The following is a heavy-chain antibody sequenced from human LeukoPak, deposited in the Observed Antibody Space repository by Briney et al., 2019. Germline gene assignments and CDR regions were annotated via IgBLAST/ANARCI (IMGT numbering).Heavy chain of an antibody. CDR1: GFTYGSFW. CDR3: ARDPGSGWGGDY. D-gene: IGHD6-19*01. J-gene: IGHJ4*02. CDR2: IKQDESEK. Sequence: GGSLRLSCAASGFTYGSFWMTWVRQAPGKGLEWVANIKQDESEKYYVDSVKGRFTISRDNSKNTLSLQMGSLRAEDMAVYYCARDPGSGWGGDYWGQGTLVTVSS. V-gene: IGHV3-7*01.